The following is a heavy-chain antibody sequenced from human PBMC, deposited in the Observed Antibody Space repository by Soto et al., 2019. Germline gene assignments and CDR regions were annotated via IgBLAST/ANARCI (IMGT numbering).Heavy chain of an antibody. V-gene: IGHV4-31*02. CDR1: GGSISSGGYD. Sequence: LSLPWTVSGGSISSGGYDWSWIRQHPGKGLEWIGFIYYSGYTYYNPSLKSRVSISVDTSKNQFSLKLSSVTAADTAVYYCARVLGHRSGGNCYPGDWSQGTLVTVSA. CDR3: ARVLGHRSGGNCYPGD. CDR2: IYYSGYT. D-gene: IGHD2-15*01. J-gene: IGHJ4*02.